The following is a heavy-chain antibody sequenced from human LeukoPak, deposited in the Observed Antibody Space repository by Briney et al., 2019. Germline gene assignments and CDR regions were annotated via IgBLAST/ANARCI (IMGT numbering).Heavy chain of an antibody. Sequence: GGSLRLSCAASGFTVSSNYMSWVRQAPGKGLEWVSIIYSGGNTFYADSVRGRFTISRDNSKSTVYLQMNSLRVEDTAVYYCAKGSADARPYYFDYWGQGTLVTVSS. J-gene: IGHJ4*02. V-gene: IGHV3-53*01. D-gene: IGHD2-21*01. CDR2: IYSGGNT. CDR1: GFTVSSNY. CDR3: AKGSADARPYYFDY.